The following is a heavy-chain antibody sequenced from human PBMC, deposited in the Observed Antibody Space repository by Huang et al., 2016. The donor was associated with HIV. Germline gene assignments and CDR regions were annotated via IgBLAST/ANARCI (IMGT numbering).Heavy chain of an antibody. V-gene: IGHV3-49*05. Sequence: EVQLVESGGGLVKPGRSLRLSCTASGFTFGDYAMSWFRQDPGKGLEWVGFIRSKASGGTTEYAASVKGRFTISRDDSKSIAYLQMNSLKSEDTAVYYCTRENYDFWSGYYKYYFDYWGQGTLVTVSS. CDR1: GFTFGDYA. D-gene: IGHD3-3*01. CDR3: TRENYDFWSGYYKYYFDY. CDR2: IRSKASGGTT. J-gene: IGHJ4*02.